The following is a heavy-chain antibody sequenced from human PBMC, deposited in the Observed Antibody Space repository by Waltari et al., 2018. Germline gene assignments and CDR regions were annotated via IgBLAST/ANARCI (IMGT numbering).Heavy chain of an antibody. CDR3: ARDNSVFYYFDY. CDR2: IYYSGST. Sequence: QVQLQESGPGLVKPSETLSLTCTVSGGSISSHYWSWIRQPPGKGLEWIGYIYYSGSTNYNPSLKSRFTISVDTSKNQFSLKLSSVTAADTAVYYCARDNSVFYYFDYWGQGTLVTVSS. V-gene: IGHV4-59*11. J-gene: IGHJ4*02. CDR1: GGSISSHY. D-gene: IGHD1-20*01.